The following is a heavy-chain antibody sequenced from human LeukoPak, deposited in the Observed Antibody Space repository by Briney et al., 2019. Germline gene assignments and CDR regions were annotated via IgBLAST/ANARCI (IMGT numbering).Heavy chain of an antibody. V-gene: IGHV1-18*01. J-gene: IGHJ3*02. CDR1: GYTVTSYG. Sequence: GASGKVSRKAAGYTVTSYGISWVRRSPGQGLEGRGWISAYNGNTNYAQKLQGRVTMTTDTSTSTAYMELRSVRSEDTAVYYCARDCPRGWWCHDAFDIWGQGPMVTVSS. CDR2: ISAYNGNT. CDR3: ARDCPRGWWCHDAFDI. D-gene: IGHD2-21*01.